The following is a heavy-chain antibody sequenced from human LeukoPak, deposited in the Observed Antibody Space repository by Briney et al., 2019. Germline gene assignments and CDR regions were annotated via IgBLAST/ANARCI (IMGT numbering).Heavy chain of an antibody. CDR3: AKQLGYCSDGSCYFPY. Sequence: GGSLSLSCAASGFTFSSSAMSWVRQPPAKGLEWVSAISNNDGYTYYADSVQGRFTISRDNSKSTLCLQMNSLRAEDTAVYYCAKQLGYCSDGSCYFPYWGQGTLVTVSS. J-gene: IGHJ4*02. CDR1: GFTFSSSA. D-gene: IGHD2-15*01. CDR2: ISNNDGYT. V-gene: IGHV3-23*01.